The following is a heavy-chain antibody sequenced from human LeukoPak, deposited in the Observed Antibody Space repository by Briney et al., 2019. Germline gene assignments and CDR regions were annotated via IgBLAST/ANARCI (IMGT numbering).Heavy chain of an antibody. Sequence: SETLSLTCNVSGGSISNKTYSWGWIRQPPGKGLEWIGLYYSGTTYYNPSLKSRVTMYADTSKSHFSLKLTSVTAADTAVYFCARRGITWIPGSDFDYWGQGTLVTVSS. CDR2: YYSGTT. CDR3: ARRGITWIPGSDFDY. J-gene: IGHJ4*02. V-gene: IGHV4-39*02. D-gene: IGHD3-16*01. CDR1: GGSISNKTYS.